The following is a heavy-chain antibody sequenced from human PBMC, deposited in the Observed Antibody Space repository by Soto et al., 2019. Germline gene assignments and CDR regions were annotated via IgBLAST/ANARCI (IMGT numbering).Heavy chain of an antibody. Sequence: ETLSLTCTGSGCYISSYYVSLILQPPGKGLAWIGHIYYSGSTNYNPSLKSRVTISVDTSKNQFSLKLSSVTAADTAVYYCARGITTFTVTTIWFDPWGQGTLVTVSS. J-gene: IGHJ5*02. CDR2: IYYSGST. V-gene: IGHV4-59*01. CDR3: ARGITTFTVTTIWFDP. D-gene: IGHD4-17*01. CDR1: GCYISSYY.